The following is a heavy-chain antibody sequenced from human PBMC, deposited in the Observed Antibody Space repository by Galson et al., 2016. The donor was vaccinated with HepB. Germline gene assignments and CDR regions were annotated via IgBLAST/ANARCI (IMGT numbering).Heavy chain of an antibody. CDR3: ARKGNFDTLYYGLDV. CDR2: IYSGDSDT. D-gene: IGHD3-22*01. V-gene: IGHV5-51*01. J-gene: IGHJ6*02. Sequence: QSGAEVTKPGESLKISFRGSGYNFTKYWIAWVRQMPGKGLEWMGIIYSGDSDTRYSPSFQGQVTISADKSIRTSYLQWTRLKASDTAMHYCARKGNFDTLYYGLDVWGQGTTVTVSS. CDR1: GYNFTKYW.